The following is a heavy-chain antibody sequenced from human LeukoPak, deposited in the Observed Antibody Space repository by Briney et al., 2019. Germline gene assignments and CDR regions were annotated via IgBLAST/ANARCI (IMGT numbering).Heavy chain of an antibody. CDR2: ISYDGSNK. CDR1: GFTFSSYA. Sequence: PGGSLRLSCAASGFTFSSYAVLWVRQAPGKGRGWVALISYDGSNKYDADSVKGRFTISRDNSKNTLYLQMNSLRGDDTAVYFCARGAFSGSYPTSYFDYWGQGTLVTVSS. D-gene: IGHD1-26*01. CDR3: ARGAFSGSYPTSYFDY. J-gene: IGHJ4*02. V-gene: IGHV3-30*03.